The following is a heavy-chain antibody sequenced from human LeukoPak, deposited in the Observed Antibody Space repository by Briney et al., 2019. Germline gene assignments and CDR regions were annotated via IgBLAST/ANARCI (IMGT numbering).Heavy chain of an antibody. CDR2: INPNSGGT. Sequence: ASVKVSCKASGYTFTGYYMHWVRQAPGQGLEWMGWINPNSGGTNYAPKFQGRVTMTRDTSISTAYMELSRLRSDDTAVYYCARVRFYGDYEDYWGQGTLVTVSS. CDR3: ARVRFYGDYEDY. J-gene: IGHJ4*02. V-gene: IGHV1-2*02. D-gene: IGHD4-17*01. CDR1: GYTFTGYY.